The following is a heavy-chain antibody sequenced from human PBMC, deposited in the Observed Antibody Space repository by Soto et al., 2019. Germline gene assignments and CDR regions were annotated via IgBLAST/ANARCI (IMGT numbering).Heavy chain of an antibody. CDR3: ARDPNRGGDFDF. V-gene: IGHV3-7*05. CDR1: GFAFGTYW. CDR2: INPDGNDK. D-gene: IGHD3-16*01. Sequence: EVQLVESGGGLVQPGGSQRLSCEASGFAFGTYWMTWVRQAPGKGLEWVANINPDGNDKYYADSVRGRFTMSRDNSKNSLFLQMNSLRAEYTAVYYCARDPNRGGDFDFWGQGTLVTVSS. J-gene: IGHJ4*02.